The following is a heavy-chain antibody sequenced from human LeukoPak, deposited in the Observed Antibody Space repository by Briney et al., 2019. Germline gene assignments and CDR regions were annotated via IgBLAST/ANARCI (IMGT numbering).Heavy chain of an antibody. CDR1: GYTFTNYA. Sequence: ASVRLSCKASGYTFTNYAIHWVRQAPGQRPEWMGWINAGNGNTKYSQTFQDRVTVTRDKSASTAYMELSSLRSEDTAVYYCARGIWSSHKADYYLDQWGQGTLVAVSS. CDR3: ARGIWSSHKADYYLDQ. J-gene: IGHJ4*02. V-gene: IGHV1-3*01. D-gene: IGHD3-3*01. CDR2: INAGNGNT.